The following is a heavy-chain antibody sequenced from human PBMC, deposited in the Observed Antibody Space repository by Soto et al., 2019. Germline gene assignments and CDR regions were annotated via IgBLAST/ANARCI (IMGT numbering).Heavy chain of an antibody. CDR1: GFSLSTSGVG. CDR2: IYWDDDK. V-gene: IGHV2-5*02. J-gene: IGHJ4*02. D-gene: IGHD6-13*01. Sequence: QITLKESGPTLVKPTQTLTLTCTFSGFSLSTSGVGVGWICQPQGKALEWLALIYWDDDKRYSPSLRCSLTITKDTSKNHVVLTMTNIAPVDTATYYCAHLAAAGNHDYWGQGTLVTVSS. CDR3: AHLAAAGNHDY.